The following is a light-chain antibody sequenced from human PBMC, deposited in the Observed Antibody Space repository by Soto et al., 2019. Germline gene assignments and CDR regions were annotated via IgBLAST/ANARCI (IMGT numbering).Light chain of an antibody. CDR3: ATWDGSLPGEV. Sequence: QSVLTQSPSVSAAPGQQVTISCSGSSSNIGNNYVSWYQQLPGTAPKLFIYDNNKRPSGIPDRFSGSKSGTSGTLDITGLQTGDEADYYCATWDGSLPGEVFGGGTKVTVL. CDR1: SSNIGNNY. J-gene: IGLJ2*01. CDR2: DNN. V-gene: IGLV1-51*01.